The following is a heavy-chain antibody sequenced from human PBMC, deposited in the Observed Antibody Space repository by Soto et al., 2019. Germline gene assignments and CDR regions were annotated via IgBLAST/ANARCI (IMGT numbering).Heavy chain of an antibody. CDR3: ASWGGDFGGGGDY. Sequence: QVQLVQSGAEVKKPGSSVKVSCKASGGTFSNFALSWVRQAPGQGLEWMGGIIPMFGTANYAQKFQGRVTITAEKSTSTVYMELSSRRSEDTAVYYCASWGGDFGGGGDYWGQGTLVTVSS. CDR1: GGTFSNFA. J-gene: IGHJ4*02. V-gene: IGHV1-69*06. D-gene: IGHD2-21*02. CDR2: IIPMFGTA.